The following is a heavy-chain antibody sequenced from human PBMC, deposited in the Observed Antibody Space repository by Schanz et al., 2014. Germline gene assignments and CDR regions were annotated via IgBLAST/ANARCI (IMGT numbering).Heavy chain of an antibody. V-gene: IGHV3-64*04. Sequence: VQLVESGGGLVQPGGSLRLSCTASGFTFSVYSMHWVRQTPGKGLEHVSGITTSGSSTVYADSVKGRFTISRDNSKNTLYLQMNSLRVEDTALYYCARDRSINFDYWGQGTLVTVSS. D-gene: IGHD2-2*01. CDR2: ITTSGSST. CDR3: ARDRSINFDY. CDR1: GFTFSVYS. J-gene: IGHJ4*02.